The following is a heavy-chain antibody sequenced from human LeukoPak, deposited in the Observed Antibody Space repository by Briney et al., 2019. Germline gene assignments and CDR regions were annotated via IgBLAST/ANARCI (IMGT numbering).Heavy chain of an antibody. Sequence: SETLSLTCTVSGGSISSYYWSWIRQPPGKGLEWIGYIYYSGSTNYNPSLKSRVTISVDTSKNQFSLKLSSVTAADTAVYYCARVASTQYNTDAIPDFFDYWGQGTLATVSS. CDR1: GGSISSYY. CDR2: IYYSGST. D-gene: IGHD1-14*01. V-gene: IGHV4-59*01. J-gene: IGHJ4*02. CDR3: ARVASTQYNTDAIPDFFDY.